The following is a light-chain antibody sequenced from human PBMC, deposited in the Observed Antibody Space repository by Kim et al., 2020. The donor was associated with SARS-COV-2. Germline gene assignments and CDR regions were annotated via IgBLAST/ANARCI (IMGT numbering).Light chain of an antibody. V-gene: IGKV1-39*01. J-gene: IGKJ1*01. CDR1: QSISRY. CDR3: QQSYGSSWT. CDR2: AAS. Sequence: DIQMTQSPSSLSAYVGDRVTITCRASQSISRYLTLYQQKPGKAPKVLIYAASRLESGVPSRFSGSGSGTDFTLTVNGLQPEDFATYYCQQSYGSSWTFGQGTKVDIK.